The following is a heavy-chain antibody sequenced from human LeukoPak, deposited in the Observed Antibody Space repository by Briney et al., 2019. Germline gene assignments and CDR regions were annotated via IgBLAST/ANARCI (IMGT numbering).Heavy chain of an antibody. D-gene: IGHD3-22*01. V-gene: IGHV4-38-2*01. CDR3: ARNMYYYDSSGYYGY. J-gene: IGHJ4*02. CDR1: GYSISSGYY. CDR2: IYHSGST. Sequence: PSETLSLTCAVSGYSISSGYYWGWIRQPPGKGLEWIGSIYHSGSTCYNPSLKSRVTISVDTSKNQFSLKLSSVTAADTAVYYCARNMYYYDSSGYYGYWGQGTLVTVSS.